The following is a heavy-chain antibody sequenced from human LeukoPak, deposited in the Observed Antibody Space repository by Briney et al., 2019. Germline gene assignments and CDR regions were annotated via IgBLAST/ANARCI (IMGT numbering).Heavy chain of an antibody. D-gene: IGHD2-2*01. CDR2: ISGSGGST. Sequence: GGSLRLSCAASGFTFSSYAMSWVRQAPGKGLKWVSAISGSGGSTYYADSVKGRFTISRDNSKNTLYLQMNSLRAEDTAVYYCAKDAPVNIVVVPAANSWGQGTLVTVSS. V-gene: IGHV3-23*01. J-gene: IGHJ4*02. CDR1: GFTFSSYA. CDR3: AKDAPVNIVVVPAANS.